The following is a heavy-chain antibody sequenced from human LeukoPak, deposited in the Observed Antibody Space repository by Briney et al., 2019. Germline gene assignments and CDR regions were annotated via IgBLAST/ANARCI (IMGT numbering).Heavy chain of an antibody. CDR1: GGSISSYY. J-gene: IGHJ4*02. CDR2: ISYSGST. D-gene: IGHD6-19*01. Sequence: TSETLSLTCTVSGGSISSYYWSWIRQPPGKGLEWIGYISYSGSTNYNPSLKSRVTISVETSKNQFSLKLSSVTAADTAVYYCARSRPYSSGWYKSSAYFDYWGQGTLVTVSS. V-gene: IGHV4-59*01. CDR3: ARSRPYSSGWYKSSAYFDY.